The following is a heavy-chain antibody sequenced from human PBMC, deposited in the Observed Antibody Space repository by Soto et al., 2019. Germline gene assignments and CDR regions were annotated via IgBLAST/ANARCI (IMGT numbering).Heavy chain of an antibody. D-gene: IGHD5-18*01. CDR3: ARDVGIHDAFDI. CDR2: IYHTGNT. CDR1: TDSFNDYY. J-gene: IGHJ3*02. Sequence: QVRLHESGPGLVKPSETLSLTCTVSTDSFNDYYWSWIRHPPGKGLEWIGSIYHTGNTNYNPSLASRVSISVDTSKIQFSLSLSSVTAADTAVYYCARDVGIHDAFDIWGQGTLVTVSS. V-gene: IGHV4-59*13.